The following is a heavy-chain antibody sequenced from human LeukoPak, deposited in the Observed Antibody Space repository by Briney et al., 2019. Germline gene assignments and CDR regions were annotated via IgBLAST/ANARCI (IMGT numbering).Heavy chain of an antibody. Sequence: GGTLRLSCATSGFTFSSYAMSWVRQAPGKGLEWVSAISGSGGSTYYADSVKGRFTISRDNSKNTLYLQMNSLRAEDTAVYYCAKVWQLVRSGSLDYWGQGTLVTVSS. J-gene: IGHJ4*02. CDR1: GFTFSSYA. CDR2: ISGSGGST. CDR3: AKVWQLVRSGSLDY. D-gene: IGHD6-6*01. V-gene: IGHV3-23*01.